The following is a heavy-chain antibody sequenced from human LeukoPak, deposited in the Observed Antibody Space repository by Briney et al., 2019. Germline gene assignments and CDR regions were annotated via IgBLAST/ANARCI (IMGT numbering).Heavy chain of an antibody. J-gene: IGHJ4*02. Sequence: PGGSLRLSCAASGFTFSSYSMNWVRQAPGKGLEWVSSISSSSSYIYYADSVKGRFTISRGNAKNSLYLQMNSLRAEDTAVFYCARSGSIAARPEGYWGQGTLVTVSS. CDR2: ISSSSSYI. V-gene: IGHV3-21*01. D-gene: IGHD6-6*01. CDR1: GFTFSSYS. CDR3: ARSGSIAARPEGY.